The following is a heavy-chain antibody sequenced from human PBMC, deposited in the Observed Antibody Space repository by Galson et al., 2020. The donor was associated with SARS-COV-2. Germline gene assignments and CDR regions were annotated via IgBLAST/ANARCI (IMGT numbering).Heavy chain of an antibody. CDR2: ITSNSNQI. D-gene: IGHD3-22*01. Sequence: GESLKISCAASGFTFSSYSMNWVRQAPGKGLEWVSSITSNSNQIYYGDSVQGRFTISRDNAKNSLFLQMNSLRVEDTAVYYCARDGDGATYDSSGYRYWYFDLWGRGTLVTVSS. CDR3: ARDGDGATYDSSGYRYWYFDL. V-gene: IGHV3-21*01. J-gene: IGHJ2*01. CDR1: GFTFSSYS.